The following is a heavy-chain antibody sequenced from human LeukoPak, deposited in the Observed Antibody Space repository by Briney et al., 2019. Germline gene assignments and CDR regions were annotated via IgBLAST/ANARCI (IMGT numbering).Heavy chain of an antibody. J-gene: IGHJ4*02. D-gene: IGHD3-10*01. V-gene: IGHV3-21*01. CDR3: ARAAQDIGSGLF. CDR1: GFTFSSYS. Sequence: GGSLRLSCAASGFTFSSYSMNWVRQAPGKGLEWVSSISSSSSYIYYADSVKGRFTISRDNAKNSLYLQMNSLRAEDTAVYYCARAAQDIGSGLFWGQGTLVTVSS. CDR2: ISSSSSYI.